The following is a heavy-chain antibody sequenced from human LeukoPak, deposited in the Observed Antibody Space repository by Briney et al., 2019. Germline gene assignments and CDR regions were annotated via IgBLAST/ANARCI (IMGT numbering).Heavy chain of an antibody. V-gene: IGHV3-30-3*01. CDR1: GFTFSSYA. Sequence: VGSLRLSCAASGFTFSSYAMHWVRQAPGKGLEWVAVISYDGSNKYYADSVKGRFTISRDNSKNTLYLQMNSLRVEDTAVYYCASDREDTANLHYFDYWGQGTLVTVSS. CDR2: ISYDGSNK. D-gene: IGHD5-18*01. CDR3: ASDREDTANLHYFDY. J-gene: IGHJ4*02.